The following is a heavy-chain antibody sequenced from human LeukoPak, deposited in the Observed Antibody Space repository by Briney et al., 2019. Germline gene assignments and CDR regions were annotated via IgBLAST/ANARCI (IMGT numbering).Heavy chain of an antibody. J-gene: IGHJ4*02. CDR1: GFTFSSYS. V-gene: IGHV3-21*01. Sequence: GGSLRLSCAASGFTFSSYSMNWVRQAPGKGLEWVSSISSSSSYIYYADSVKGRFTISRDNAKNSLYLQMNSLRAEDTAVYYCARERITMVQSVDYWGQGTLVTVSS. CDR2: ISSSSSYI. D-gene: IGHD3-10*01. CDR3: ARERITMVQSVDY.